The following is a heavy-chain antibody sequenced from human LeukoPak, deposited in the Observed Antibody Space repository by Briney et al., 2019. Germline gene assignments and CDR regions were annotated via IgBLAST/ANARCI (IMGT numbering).Heavy chain of an antibody. CDR1: GFTFSSYG. CDR3: AKDLRDYYILGDAFDI. J-gene: IGHJ3*02. CDR2: ISYDGSNK. V-gene: IGHV3-30*18. Sequence: PGGSLRLSCPASGFTFSSYGMHWVRQAPGKGLEWVAVISYDGSNKYYADSVKGRFTISRDNSKNTLYLQMISLRVEDTAVYYCAKDLRDYYILGDAFDIWGQGTMVTVSS. D-gene: IGHD3-10*01.